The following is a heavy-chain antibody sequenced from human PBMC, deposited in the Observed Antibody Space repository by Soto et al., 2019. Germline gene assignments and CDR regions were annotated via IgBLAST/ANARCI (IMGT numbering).Heavy chain of an antibody. CDR2: ISSSSSYI. CDR3: ARAGGAALAPDFDY. Sequence: GGSLRLSCAASGFTFSSYSMNWVRQAPGKGLEWVSSISSSSSYIYYADSVKGRFTISRDNAKNSLYLQMNSLRAEDTAVYYCARAGGAALAPDFDYWGQGTLVT. V-gene: IGHV3-21*01. D-gene: IGHD1-26*01. J-gene: IGHJ4*02. CDR1: GFTFSSYS.